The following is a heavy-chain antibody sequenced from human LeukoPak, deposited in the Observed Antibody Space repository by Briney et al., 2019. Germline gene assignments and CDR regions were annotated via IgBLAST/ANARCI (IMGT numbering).Heavy chain of an antibody. CDR3: ARVFQGLNKKLELSWFDP. V-gene: IGHV4-59*01. D-gene: IGHD1-7*01. Sequence: SETVSLTCTVSGGSISSYYWSWIRQPPGKGLEWIGYIYDSGSTNYNPSLKSRVTISVDTSKNQFSLKLSSVTAADTAVYYCARVFQGLNKKLELSWFDPWGQGTLVTVSS. J-gene: IGHJ5*02. CDR1: GGSISSYY. CDR2: IYDSGST.